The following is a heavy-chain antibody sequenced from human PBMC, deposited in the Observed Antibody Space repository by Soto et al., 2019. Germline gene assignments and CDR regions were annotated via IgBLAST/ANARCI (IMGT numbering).Heavy chain of an antibody. J-gene: IGHJ6*02. CDR2: IYHSGST. CDR3: ARAPLYCISTSCYADYYYVMDV. V-gene: IGHV4-59*12. D-gene: IGHD2-2*01. Sequence: SETLSLTCTVSGGSISSYYWSWIRQPPGKGLEWIGYIYHSGSTYYNPSLKSRVTISVDRSKNQFSLKLSSVTAADTAVYYCARAPLYCISTSCYADYYYVMDVWGQGTTVTGSS. CDR1: GGSISSYY.